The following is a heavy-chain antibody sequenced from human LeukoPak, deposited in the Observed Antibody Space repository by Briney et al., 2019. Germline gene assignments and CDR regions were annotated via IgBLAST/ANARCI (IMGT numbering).Heavy chain of an antibody. CDR3: ARLYYDFWSGYYNYYYYGMDV. Sequence: ASVQVSCKASGYTFTSYDINWVRQATGQGLEWMGWMNPNSGNTDYAQKVQGRVTMTRNTSISTAYMELSSLRSEDTAVYYCARLYYDFWSGYYNYYYYGMDVWGQGTTVTVSS. V-gene: IGHV1-8*01. D-gene: IGHD3-3*01. CDR1: GYTFTSYD. J-gene: IGHJ6*02. CDR2: MNPNSGNT.